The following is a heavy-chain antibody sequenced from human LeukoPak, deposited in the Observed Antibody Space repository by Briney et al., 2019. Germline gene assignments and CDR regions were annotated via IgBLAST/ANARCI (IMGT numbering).Heavy chain of an antibody. D-gene: IGHD7-27*01. CDR3: ARAGDAFDI. V-gene: IGHV3-33*01. J-gene: IGHJ3*02. Sequence: GGSLRLSCAASGFTFSSYGMHWVRQAPGKGLEWVAVIWYDGSDKYYADSVKGRFTISRDNSKNTLYLQMNSLRAEDTAVYYCARAGDAFDIWGQGTMVTVSS. CDR1: GFTFSSYG. CDR2: IWYDGSDK.